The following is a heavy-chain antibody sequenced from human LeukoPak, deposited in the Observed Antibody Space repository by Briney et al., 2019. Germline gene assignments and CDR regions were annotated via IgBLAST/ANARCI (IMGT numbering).Heavy chain of an antibody. Sequence: ASVKISCKASGYTFTDYYMHWVQQAPGKGLEWMGRVDPEDGETIYAEKFQGRVTITADTSTDTAYMELSSLRSVDTAVYYCATGYFDWLSPPFDYWGQGTLVTVSS. CDR1: GYTFTDYY. CDR3: ATGYFDWLSPPFDY. D-gene: IGHD3-9*01. J-gene: IGHJ4*02. CDR2: VDPEDGET. V-gene: IGHV1-69-2*01.